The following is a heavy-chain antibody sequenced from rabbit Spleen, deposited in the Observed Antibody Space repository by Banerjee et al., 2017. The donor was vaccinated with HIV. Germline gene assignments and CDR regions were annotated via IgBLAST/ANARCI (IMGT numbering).Heavy chain of an antibody. CDR2: PDGGTSDTT. CDR3: ARDAATSFSSYGMDL. CDR1: GVSFSSSSY. V-gene: IGHV1S40*01. J-gene: IGHJ6*01. Sequence: QSLEESGGDLVKPGASLTLTCTASGVSFSSSSYMCWVRQAPGKGLEWIACPDGGTSDTTYYANWAKGRFTISKTSSTTVTLRMTSLTAADTATYFCARDAATSFSSYGMDLWGPGTSSPS. D-gene: IGHD1-1*01.